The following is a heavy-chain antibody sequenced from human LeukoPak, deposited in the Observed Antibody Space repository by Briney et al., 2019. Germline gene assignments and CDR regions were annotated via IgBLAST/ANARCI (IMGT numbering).Heavy chain of an antibody. D-gene: IGHD6-13*01. CDR3: ATFLPHRYSSSWYFDY. V-gene: IGHV1-69*05. CDR2: IIPIFGTA. CDR1: GGTFSSYA. J-gene: IGHJ4*02. Sequence: GASVKVSCKASGGTFSSYAISWVRQAPGQGLEWMGGIIPIFGTANYAQKFQGRVTITTDESTSTAYMELSSLRSEDTAVYYCATFLPHRYSSSWYFDYWGQGTLVTVSS.